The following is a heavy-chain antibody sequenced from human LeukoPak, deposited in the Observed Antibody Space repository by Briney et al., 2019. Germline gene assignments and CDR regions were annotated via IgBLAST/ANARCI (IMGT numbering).Heavy chain of an antibody. D-gene: IGHD6-19*01. CDR2: IKSKSDGGTA. CDR3: TWLLNDY. Sequence: PGGSLRLSCAASGATLTNAWMTWVRQAPGKGLECVGRIKSKSDGGTADYAAPVEGGFTISRDDSKDTLYLQMNNLKTEDTAVYYCTWLLNDYWGQGTLVTVSS. CDR1: GATLTNAW. V-gene: IGHV3-15*01. J-gene: IGHJ4*02.